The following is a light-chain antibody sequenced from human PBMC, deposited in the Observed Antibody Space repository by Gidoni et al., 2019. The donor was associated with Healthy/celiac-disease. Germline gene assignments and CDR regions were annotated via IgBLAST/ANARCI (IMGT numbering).Light chain of an antibody. J-gene: IGKJ2*01. CDR3: QQYDNLPYT. CDR1: QDISNY. V-gene: IGKV1-33*01. Sequence: IQMTQSPSSLSASVGDRVTITCQASQDISNYLTWYQQKPGKAPKLLIYDASNVETGVPSRFSGSGAGTDFTFTISSLQPEDIATYYCQQYDNLPYTFGQGTKLEIK. CDR2: DAS.